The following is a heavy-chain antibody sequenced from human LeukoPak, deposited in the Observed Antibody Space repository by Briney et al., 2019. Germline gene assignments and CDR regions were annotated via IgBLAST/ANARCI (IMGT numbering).Heavy chain of an antibody. D-gene: IGHD3-10*01. CDR3: ARDILLDTMVRGVKAVDY. CDR1: GFTFSSYE. J-gene: IGHJ4*02. V-gene: IGHV3-48*03. Sequence: GGSLRLSCAASGFTFSSYEMNWVRQAPGKGLEWVSYISSSGSTIYYADSVKGRFTISRDNAKNSLYLQMNSLRAEDTAVYYCARDILLDTMVRGVKAVDYWGQGTLVTVSS. CDR2: ISSSGSTI.